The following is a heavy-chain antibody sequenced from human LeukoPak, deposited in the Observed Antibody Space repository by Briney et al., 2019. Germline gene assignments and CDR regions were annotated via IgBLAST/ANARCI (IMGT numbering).Heavy chain of an antibody. Sequence: ASVKVSCKASGYTFTSYGISWVRQAPGQGLEWMGWISAYNGNTNYAQKLQGRVTMTTDTSTSTAYMELRSLRSDDTAVYYCAGDTWVVAEGPLGYWGQGTLVTVSS. CDR1: GYTFTSYG. J-gene: IGHJ4*02. D-gene: IGHD2-15*01. CDR3: AGDTWVVAEGPLGY. CDR2: ISAYNGNT. V-gene: IGHV1-18*01.